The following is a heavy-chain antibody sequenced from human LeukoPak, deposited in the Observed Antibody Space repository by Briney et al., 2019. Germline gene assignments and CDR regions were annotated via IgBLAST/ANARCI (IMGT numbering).Heavy chain of an antibody. V-gene: IGHV1-2*02. CDR1: RYTFTGYY. CDR2: INPNSGDT. CDR3: ARARGSYSFDY. J-gene: IGHJ4*02. Sequence: ASVKVSCKASRYTFTGYYMHWVRQAPGHGLERMGWINPNSGDTNYAQNFQGRATMTRDTSISTAYMELSSLRSDDTAVYYCARARGSYSFDYWGQGTLVTVSS. D-gene: IGHD1-26*01.